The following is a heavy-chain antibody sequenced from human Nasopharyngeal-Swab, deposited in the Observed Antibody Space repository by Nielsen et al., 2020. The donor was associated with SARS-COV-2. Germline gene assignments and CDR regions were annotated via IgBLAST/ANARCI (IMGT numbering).Heavy chain of an antibody. CDR2: IYHSGST. J-gene: IGHJ4*02. V-gene: IGHV4-59*01. CDR1: GDSISSYY. Sequence: SETLSLTCTVSGDSISSYYWSWIRQPPGKGLEWIGYIYHSGSTNYNPSLKSRVTLSVDTSKNQFSLKLSSVTATDTAVYYCARVLGGSFDYWGRGTLVTVSS. D-gene: IGHD5-12*01. CDR3: ARVLGGSFDY.